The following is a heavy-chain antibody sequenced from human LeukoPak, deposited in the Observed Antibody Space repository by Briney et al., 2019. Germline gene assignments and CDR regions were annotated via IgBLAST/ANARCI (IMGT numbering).Heavy chain of an antibody. D-gene: IGHD3-16*01. CDR3: AILRTNREF. Sequence: GGSLRLSCAASGFTFSTYWMTWVRQAPGKGLEWVANIKQDGSEKYYVDSVKGRFTISRDNAKNSVYLQMNSLRAEDTAAYYCAILRTNREFWGQGTLVTVSS. V-gene: IGHV3-7*01. CDR2: IKQDGSEK. J-gene: IGHJ4*02. CDR1: GFTFSTYW.